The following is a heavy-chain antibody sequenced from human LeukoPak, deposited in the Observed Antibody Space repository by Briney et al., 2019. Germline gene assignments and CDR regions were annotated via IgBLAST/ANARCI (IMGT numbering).Heavy chain of an antibody. J-gene: IGHJ4*02. CDR1: GGSISSSNYY. CDR2: IYHSGST. D-gene: IGHD2-2*01. Sequence: PSETLSLTCTVSGGSISSSNYYWGWIRQPPGKGLECIGSIYHSGSTYYNPSLKSRVTISVDTSKNQFTLKLSSVTAADTAVYYCARRVQLLHIDYWGQGTLVTVSS. V-gene: IGHV4-39*01. CDR3: ARRVQLLHIDY.